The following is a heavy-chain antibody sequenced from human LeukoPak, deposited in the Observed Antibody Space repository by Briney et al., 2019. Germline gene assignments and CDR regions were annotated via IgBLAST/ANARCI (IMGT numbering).Heavy chain of an antibody. V-gene: IGHV4-59*01. Sequence: SQSLSLICTVPGGSISSYYWSWIRQFPGKGLEWNAYIFYSGYTNYNPSLKSRVTISLDTSKNQFSLKLSSVTAADTAVYYCASANTTGVYYFHYWGQGTLVTVSS. J-gene: IGHJ4*02. CDR2: IFYSGYT. CDR3: ASANTTGVYYFHY. D-gene: IGHD2/OR15-2a*01. CDR1: GGSISSYY.